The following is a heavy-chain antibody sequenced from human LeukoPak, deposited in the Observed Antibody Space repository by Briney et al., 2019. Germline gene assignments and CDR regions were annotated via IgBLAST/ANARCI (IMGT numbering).Heavy chain of an antibody. D-gene: IGHD3-9*01. Sequence: SVKVSCKASGGTFSSYAISWVRQAPGQGLEWMGGIIPIFGTANYAQKFQGRVTITADESTSTAYMELSSLRSEDTAVYYCARAITIFPGFDLWGQGTLVTVSS. J-gene: IGHJ5*02. CDR2: IIPIFGTA. CDR3: ARAITIFPGFDL. CDR1: GGTFSSYA. V-gene: IGHV1-69*13.